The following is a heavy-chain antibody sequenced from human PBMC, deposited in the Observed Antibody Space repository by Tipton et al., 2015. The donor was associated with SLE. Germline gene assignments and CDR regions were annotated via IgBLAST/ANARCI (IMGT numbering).Heavy chain of an antibody. CDR2: LYISGST. V-gene: IGHV4-34*11. CDR1: VGSFSAYY. D-gene: IGHD6-13*01. CDR3: ARDYLAADTFGI. J-gene: IGHJ3*02. Sequence: TLSLTCAVYVGSFSAYYWSWIRQPPGKGLEWIGRLYISGSTNINPSLKSRVTISLDTSKNQISLRLTSVTAADTAFYYCARDYLAADTFGICVQGTMVTVSS.